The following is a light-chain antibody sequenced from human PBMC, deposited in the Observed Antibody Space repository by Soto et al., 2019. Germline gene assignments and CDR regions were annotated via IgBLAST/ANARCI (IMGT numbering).Light chain of an antibody. CDR2: GAS. CDR3: QQYDSSLVLT. J-gene: IGKJ4*01. Sequence: EIVLTQSPGTLSLSPGERATLSCRASQSVSSSYLAWYQQKPGQAPRLLIYGASSRATGIPDRFSGSGSGTDFTLTISRLEPEDFAVHYCQQYDSSLVLTFGGGTKVEIK. V-gene: IGKV3-20*01. CDR1: QSVSSSY.